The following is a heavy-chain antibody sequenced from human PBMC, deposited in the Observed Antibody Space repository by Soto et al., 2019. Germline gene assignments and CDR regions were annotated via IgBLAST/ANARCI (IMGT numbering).Heavy chain of an antibody. CDR1: GFTFSNFA. CDR2: IGGSGGRT. V-gene: IGHV3-23*01. J-gene: IGHJ4*02. Sequence: GGSLRLSCAASGFTFSNFAMSWVRQTPRKGLEWVSSIGGSGGRTDYAGSVKGRFAISRDNSKNTLYLQMNSLRADDTAVYYCAKAYSGSYPDFGHWGQGTLVTVS. D-gene: IGHD1-26*01. CDR3: AKAYSGSYPDFGH.